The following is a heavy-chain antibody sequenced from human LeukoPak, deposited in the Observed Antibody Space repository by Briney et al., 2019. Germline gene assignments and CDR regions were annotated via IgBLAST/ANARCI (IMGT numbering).Heavy chain of an antibody. CDR1: GITFSSYA. CDR2: ISGGGGST. V-gene: IGHV3-23*01. Sequence: GGSLRLSCAASGITFSSYAMHWVRQAPGKGLEWVSVISGGGGSTYYADSVKGRFTISRDNSKNTLFLQMNSLRAEDTAVYYCAKGGYCSSTSCYVGWFDPWGQGTLVTVSS. D-gene: IGHD2-2*01. J-gene: IGHJ5*02. CDR3: AKGGYCSSTSCYVGWFDP.